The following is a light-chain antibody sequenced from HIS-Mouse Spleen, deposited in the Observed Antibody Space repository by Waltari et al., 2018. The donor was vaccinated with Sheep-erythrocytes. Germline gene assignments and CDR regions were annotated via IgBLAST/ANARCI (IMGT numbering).Light chain of an antibody. CDR2: DVS. CDR3: CSYAGSYNHV. J-gene: IGLJ1*01. CDR1: SSDVGGYNY. V-gene: IGLV2-11*01. Sequence: QSALTQPPSASGSPGQSVTISCTGTSSDVGGYNYVSWYQQHPGKAPKLMIYDVSKRPSGVPDPFSGSKSGNTASLTISGLQAEDEADYYCCSYAGSYNHVFATGTKVTV.